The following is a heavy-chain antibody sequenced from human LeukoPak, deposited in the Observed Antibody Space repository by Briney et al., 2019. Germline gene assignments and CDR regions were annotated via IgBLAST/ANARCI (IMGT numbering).Heavy chain of an antibody. D-gene: IGHD5-12*01. CDR2: ISSSSSYI. J-gene: IGHJ6*02. CDR3: ARVGGDSGYDWYYYYYGMDV. V-gene: IGHV3-21*01. CDR1: GFTFSSYS. Sequence: GGSLRLSCAASGFTFSSYSMNWVRQAPGKGLEWVSSISSSSSYIYYADSVKGRFTISRDNAKNSLYPQMNSLRAEDTAVYYCARVGGDSGYDWYYYYYGMDVWGQGTTVTVSS.